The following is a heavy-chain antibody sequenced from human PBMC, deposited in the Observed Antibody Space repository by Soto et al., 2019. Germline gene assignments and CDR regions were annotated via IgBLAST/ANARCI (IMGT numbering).Heavy chain of an antibody. CDR1: GGTFSSNA. V-gene: IGHV1-69*12. CDR2: IIPIFGTA. J-gene: IGHJ3*02. Sequence: QVQLVQSGAEVKKPGSSVKVSCKASGGTFSSNAISWVRQAPGQGLEWMGGIIPIFGTANYAQRFQGRVTITADESTSTAYMELSSLRSEDTAVYYCARDERQWAPRAAFDIWGQGTMVTVSS. D-gene: IGHD6-19*01. CDR3: ARDERQWAPRAAFDI.